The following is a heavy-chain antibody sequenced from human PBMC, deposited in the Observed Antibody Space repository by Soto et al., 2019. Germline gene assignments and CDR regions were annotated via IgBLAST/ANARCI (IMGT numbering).Heavy chain of an antibody. CDR3: ARLGDYYQAFDY. CDR2: XYYNGXK. V-gene: IGHV4-59*08. CDR1: CSPISSYY. Sequence: XXTLSLTCNVSCSPISSYYWSWFRQPPGKGLEWVAYXYYNGXKHYNNYLTSXXEISVDAXXXQFYLDLRYVTAEDTAVYYCARLGDYYQAFDYWGHGALVTVSS. J-gene: IGHJ4*01. D-gene: IGHD3-22*01.